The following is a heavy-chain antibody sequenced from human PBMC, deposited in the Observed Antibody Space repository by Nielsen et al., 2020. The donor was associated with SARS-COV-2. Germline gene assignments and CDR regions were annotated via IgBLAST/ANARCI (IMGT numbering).Heavy chain of an antibody. J-gene: IGHJ6*02. CDR3: ARALGGSCYYGMDV. Sequence: GESLKISCAASGFTFSSYAMHWVRQAPGKGLEWVAVISYDGSNKYYADSVKGRFTISRDNSKNTLYLQMNSLRAEDTAVYYCARALGGSCYYGMDVWGQGTTVTVSS. V-gene: IGHV3-30-3*01. CDR2: ISYDGSNK. D-gene: IGHD1-26*01. CDR1: GFTFSSYA.